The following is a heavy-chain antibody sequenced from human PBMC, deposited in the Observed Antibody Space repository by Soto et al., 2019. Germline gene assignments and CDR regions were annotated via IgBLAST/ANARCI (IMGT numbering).Heavy chain of an antibody. D-gene: IGHD2-2*01. CDR3: ARGPALRGRYCSSTSCYSFDY. Sequence: ASVKVSCKASGGTFSSYAISWVRQAPGQGLEWMGGIIPIFGTANYAQKFQGRVTITADKSTSTAYMELSSLRSEDTAVYYCARGPALRGRYCSSTSCYSFDYWGQGTLVTVS. CDR2: IIPIFGTA. J-gene: IGHJ4*02. V-gene: IGHV1-69*06. CDR1: GGTFSSYA.